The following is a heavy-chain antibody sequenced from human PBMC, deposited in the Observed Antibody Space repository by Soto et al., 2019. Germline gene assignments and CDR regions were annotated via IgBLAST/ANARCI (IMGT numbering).Heavy chain of an antibody. D-gene: IGHD2-2*01. CDR3: ARDIGSYAYAEGY. J-gene: IGHJ4*02. V-gene: IGHV4-4*07. CDR1: GGSINSYW. CDR2: VYSSGTT. Sequence: SETLSLTCSVSGGSINSYWWSWTRQPAGKGLEWIGRVYSSGTTDYNPSLNSRATMSVETSKNQFSLKLTSVTAADTAVYYCARDIGSYAYAEGYWGQGIQVTVS.